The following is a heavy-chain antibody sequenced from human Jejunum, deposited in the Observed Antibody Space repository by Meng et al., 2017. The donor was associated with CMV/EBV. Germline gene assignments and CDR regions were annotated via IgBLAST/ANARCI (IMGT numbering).Heavy chain of an antibody. V-gene: IGHV4-39*07. D-gene: IGHD6-6*01. CDR1: LSASNSY. Sequence: LSASNSYWGWIRHSPGKGLEWIGSIYSTGITYYNPSLKSRVTISLDTSKNQFSLKLISLTAADTSVYYCARVSSSSRPNFDYWGQGTLVTVSS. CDR3: ARVSSSSRPNFDY. J-gene: IGHJ4*02. CDR2: IYSTGIT.